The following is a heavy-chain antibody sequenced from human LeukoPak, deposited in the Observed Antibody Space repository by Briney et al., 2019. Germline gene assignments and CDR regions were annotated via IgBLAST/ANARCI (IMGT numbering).Heavy chain of an antibody. V-gene: IGHV3-7*01. CDR3: ARLYSTGCYGGPDY. Sequence: GGSLRLSCAGSGFSFSSHWMSWVRQAPGKGLEWVANIKQDGSETFYVDSVKGRFTVSRDNAKNSLYLQMSSLRAEDTAVYYCARLYSTGCYGGPDYWGQGTLVAVSS. D-gene: IGHD6-19*01. CDR2: IKQDGSET. J-gene: IGHJ4*02. CDR1: GFSFSSHW.